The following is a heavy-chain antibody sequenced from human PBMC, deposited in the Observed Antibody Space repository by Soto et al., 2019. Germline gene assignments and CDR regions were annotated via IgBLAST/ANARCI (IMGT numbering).Heavy chain of an antibody. V-gene: IGHV1-18*01. CDR2: ISAHNGNT. CDR3: ARGRYGDY. Sequence: QVHLVQSGAEVKKPGASVKVSCKGSGYGFTTYGITWVRQAPGQGLEGMAWISAHNGNTNYAQKLQGRGTGTRDTATSTAYMELRSLRSDDTAVYYCARGRYGDYWGQGALVTVSS. D-gene: IGHD1-1*01. J-gene: IGHJ4*02. CDR1: GYGFTTYG.